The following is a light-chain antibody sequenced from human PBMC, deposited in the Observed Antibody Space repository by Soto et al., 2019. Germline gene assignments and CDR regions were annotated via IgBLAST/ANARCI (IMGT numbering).Light chain of an antibody. CDR2: AAS. Sequence: EIVLTQSPGTLSLSPGERATLSCRASQSVSNNYLGGYQQKPGQAPSLLIYAASSRATGIPDRFSGSGSGTDFTLIISRLEPEDFAVYYCQQYGSPPFTFGPGTKVDI. CDR1: QSVSNNY. CDR3: QQYGSPPFT. V-gene: IGKV3-20*01. J-gene: IGKJ3*01.